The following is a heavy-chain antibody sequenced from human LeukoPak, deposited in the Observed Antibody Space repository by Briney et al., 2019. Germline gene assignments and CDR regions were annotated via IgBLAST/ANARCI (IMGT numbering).Heavy chain of an antibody. CDR3: ARDRVPDNWFDP. J-gene: IGHJ5*02. Sequence: GGSLRLSCAASGFTFSSYGMHWVRQAPGKGLEWVAVIWYDGSNKYYADSVKGRFTISRDNSKNTLYPQMNSLRAEDTAVYYCARDRVPDNWFDPWGQGTLVTVSS. CDR1: GFTFSSYG. CDR2: IWYDGSNK. D-gene: IGHD1-1*01. V-gene: IGHV3-33*01.